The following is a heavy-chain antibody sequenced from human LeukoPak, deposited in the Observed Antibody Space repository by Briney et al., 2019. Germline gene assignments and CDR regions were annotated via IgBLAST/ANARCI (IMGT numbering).Heavy chain of an antibody. D-gene: IGHD5-24*01. CDR2: IFHIGST. J-gene: IGHJ3*01. CDR1: VRPISRSDW. Sequence: PSGTLSLTCAVSVRPISRSDWWSWVRQSPGKGLEWNREIFHIGSTKYNRSLKSRVSISVDKSKNQFSLNLTSVTAADTAMYYCARDASLQTGAFDVWGQGTMVTVSS. V-gene: IGHV4-4*02. CDR3: ARDASLQTGAFDV.